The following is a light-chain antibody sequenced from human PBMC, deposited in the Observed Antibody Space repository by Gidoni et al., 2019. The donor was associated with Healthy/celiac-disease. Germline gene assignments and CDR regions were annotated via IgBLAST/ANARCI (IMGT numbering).Light chain of an antibody. CDR3: QQYNSYSHT. CDR1: QSISSW. CDR2: KAS. J-gene: IGKJ1*01. Sequence: DNQMTQSPSTLSASVGDRVTITCRASQSISSWLAWYQQKPGKAPKLLIYKASSLESGVPSRFCGSGSGTDFTLTISSLQPDDFATYYCQQYNSYSHTFGQGTKVEIK. V-gene: IGKV1-5*03.